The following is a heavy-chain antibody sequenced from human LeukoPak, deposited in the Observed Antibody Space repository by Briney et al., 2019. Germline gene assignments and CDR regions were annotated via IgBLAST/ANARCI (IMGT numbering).Heavy chain of an antibody. CDR2: IHHGGTT. V-gene: IGHV4-4*02. J-gene: IGHJ4*02. CDR3: ARNDYYSADY. Sequence: SETLSLTCAVSGYSISSGYWWCWLRHSPGRGLEWIGEIHHGGTTNYNPSLKSRVTISVDKPNNQFSLEVTSVTAADTAMYYCARNDYYSADYWGQGALVTVSS. D-gene: IGHD3-10*01. CDR1: GYSISSGYW.